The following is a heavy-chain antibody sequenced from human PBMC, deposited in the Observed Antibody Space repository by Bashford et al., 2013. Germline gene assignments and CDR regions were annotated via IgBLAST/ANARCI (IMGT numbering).Heavy chain of an antibody. CDR3: ARHAEYAFDV. CDR1: GGSTDSAYW. Sequence: ETLSLTCAVSGGSTDSAYWWSWVRQPPGKGLEWIGEVHHRDGRVNYDPSLKSRVTIEIDKSKSHLSLNLRSLTAADTAVYYCARHAEYAFDVWGQGTVVTVSS. V-gene: IGHV4-4*02. J-gene: IGHJ3*01. CDR2: VHHRDGRV. D-gene: IGHD2-2*01.